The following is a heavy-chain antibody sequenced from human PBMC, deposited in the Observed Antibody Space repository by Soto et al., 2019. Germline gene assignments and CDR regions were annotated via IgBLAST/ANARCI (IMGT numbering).Heavy chain of an antibody. J-gene: IGHJ4*02. CDR1: GFTFSSYG. V-gene: IGHV3-33*01. CDR2: IWYDGSNK. Sequence: QVQLVESGGGVVQPGRSLRLSCAASGFTFSSYGMHWVRQAPGKGLEWVAVIWYDGSNKYYADSVKGRFTISRDNSKHTLYLQMNSLRAEDTAVYYCARGQQLVRGPFLYYFDYWGQGTLVTVSS. D-gene: IGHD6-13*01. CDR3: ARGQQLVRGPFLYYFDY.